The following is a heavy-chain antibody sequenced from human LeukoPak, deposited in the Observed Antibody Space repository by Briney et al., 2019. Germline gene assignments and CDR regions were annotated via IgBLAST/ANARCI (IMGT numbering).Heavy chain of an antibody. D-gene: IGHD5-18*01. Sequence: PGGSLRLSCAASGFTFDDYAMHWVRQAPGKGLEWVSGISWNSGSIGYADSVKGRFTISRDNAKNSLYLQMNSLRAEDMALYYCAKAMIGYSYGFDAFDIWGQGTMVTVSS. CDR2: ISWNSGSI. V-gene: IGHV3-9*03. J-gene: IGHJ3*02. CDR3: AKAMIGYSYGFDAFDI. CDR1: GFTFDDYA.